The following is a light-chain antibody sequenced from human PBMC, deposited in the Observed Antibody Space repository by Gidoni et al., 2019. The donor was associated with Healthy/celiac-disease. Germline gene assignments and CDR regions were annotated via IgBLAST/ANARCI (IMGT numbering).Light chain of an antibody. Sequence: SSELTQDPAVSVALGQTVRITCQGDSLRSSYASWYQQKPGQAPVLVIYGKNNRPSGIPDRFSGSSSGNTASLTITGAQAEDEADYYRNSRDSSGNHYVFGTGTKVTVL. J-gene: IGLJ1*01. V-gene: IGLV3-19*01. CDR3: NSRDSSGNHYV. CDR2: GKN. CDR1: SLRSSY.